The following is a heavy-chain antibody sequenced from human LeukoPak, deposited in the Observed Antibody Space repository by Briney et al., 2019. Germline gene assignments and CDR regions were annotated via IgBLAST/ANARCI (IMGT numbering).Heavy chain of an antibody. CDR2: ISYDGSNK. V-gene: IGHV3-30*04. CDR1: GFTFSSYA. CDR3: ARVGLMGIYGSGGDYFDY. J-gene: IGHJ4*02. D-gene: IGHD3-10*01. Sequence: GGSLRLSCAASGFTFSSYAMHWVRQAPGKGLEWVAVISYDGSNKYYADSVKGRFTISRDNSKNTLYLRMNSLRAEDTAVYYCARVGLMGIYGSGGDYFDYWGQGTLVTVSS.